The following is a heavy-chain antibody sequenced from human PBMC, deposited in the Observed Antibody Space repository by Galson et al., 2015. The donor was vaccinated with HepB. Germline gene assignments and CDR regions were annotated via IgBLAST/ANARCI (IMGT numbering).Heavy chain of an antibody. CDR2: ISYDGSNK. D-gene: IGHD6-19*01. Sequence: SLRLSCAASGFTFSSYAMHWVRQAPGKGLEWVAVISYDGSNKYYADSVKGRFTISRDNSKNTLYLQMNSLRAEDTAVYYCARVAPIAVAGHYYYGMDVWGQGTTVTVSS. J-gene: IGHJ6*02. CDR3: ARVAPIAVAGHYYYGMDV. V-gene: IGHV3-30-3*01. CDR1: GFTFSSYA.